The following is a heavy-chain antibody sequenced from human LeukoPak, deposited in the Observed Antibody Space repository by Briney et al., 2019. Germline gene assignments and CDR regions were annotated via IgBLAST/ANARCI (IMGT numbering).Heavy chain of an antibody. Sequence: GESLRLSCAASGFTFSSYWMHWVRQAPGKGLVWVSRVNPQGSGTSYTDSVKGRFTISRDNAKDALHLRMDNLRVEDTAVYYCARARWSSTGWFLGYWGQGTLVTVSS. J-gene: IGHJ4*02. CDR1: GFTFSSYW. V-gene: IGHV3-74*01. CDR3: ARARWSSTGWFLGY. CDR2: VNPQGSGT. D-gene: IGHD6-19*01.